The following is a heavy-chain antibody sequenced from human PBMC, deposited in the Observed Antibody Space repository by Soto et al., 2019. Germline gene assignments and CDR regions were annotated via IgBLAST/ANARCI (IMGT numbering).Heavy chain of an antibody. CDR3: ARGQFWRSSFHY. D-gene: IGHD6-13*01. V-gene: IGHV4-34*02. CDR2: INHSGST. J-gene: IGHJ4*02. Sequence: QVQLQQWGAGLLKPSETLSLTCAVYGGSFSGYYWSWIRQPPGKGLEWIGEINHSGSTNYNPSLKSRVTISVDTSKNQCSLKLSSVTAADTAVYYCARGQFWRSSFHYWGQGTLVTVSS. CDR1: GGSFSGYY.